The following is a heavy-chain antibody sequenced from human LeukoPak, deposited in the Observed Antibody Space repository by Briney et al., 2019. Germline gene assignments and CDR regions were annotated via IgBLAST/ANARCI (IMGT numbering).Heavy chain of an antibody. D-gene: IGHD3-3*01. CDR1: GYTFTSYA. V-gene: IGHV1-2*02. J-gene: IGHJ4*02. CDR3: ARESDFWSGYTEYYFDY. CDR2: INPNSGGT. Sequence: GASVKVSCKASGYTFTSYAMNWVRQAPGQGLEWMGWINPNSGGTNYAQKFQGRVTMTRDTSISTAYMELSRLRSDDTAVYYCARESDFWSGYTEYYFDYWGQGTLVTVSS.